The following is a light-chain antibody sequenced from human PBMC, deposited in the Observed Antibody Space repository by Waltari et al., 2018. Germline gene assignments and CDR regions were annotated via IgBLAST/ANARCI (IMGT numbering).Light chain of an antibody. J-gene: IGLJ2*01. V-gene: IGLV3-21*01. CDR2: YDS. CDR1: NIGSQI. Sequence: SYVLTQPTSVSVAPGKAARITCGGHNIGSQIVHWYQQKPGQAPVLVIYYDSDRPSGIPERISGSKSGNTATLTISRVEAGDEAAYYCQLWESGSDRVVFGGGTKLTVL. CDR3: QLWESGSDRVV.